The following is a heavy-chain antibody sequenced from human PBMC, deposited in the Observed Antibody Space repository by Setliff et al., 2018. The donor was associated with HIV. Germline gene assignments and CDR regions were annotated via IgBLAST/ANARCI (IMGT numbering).Heavy chain of an antibody. D-gene: IGHD2-15*01. CDR1: GFTFSDYY. J-gene: IGHJ4*02. CDR3: AKYSPSGNNFDY. Sequence: GGSLRLSCAASGFTFSDYYMSWIRQAPGKGLEWVSYISTIGSTIYYTDSVKGRFTISRDNAKNSLYLQMNGLRAEDTAVYYCAKYSPSGNNFDYWGQGTLVTVSS. V-gene: IGHV3-11*04. CDR2: ISTIGSTI.